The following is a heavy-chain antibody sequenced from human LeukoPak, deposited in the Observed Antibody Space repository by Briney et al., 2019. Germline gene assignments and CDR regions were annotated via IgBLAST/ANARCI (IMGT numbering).Heavy chain of an antibody. CDR3: AKTVASLDVFDI. J-gene: IGHJ3*02. Sequence: GGSLRLSCTVSGFTLSSYEMSWIRQAPGKGLEWVSSVDYSADSTHYADSVMGRFTISRDNSKNTLYLQMNSLRAEDTAVYYCAKTVASLDVFDIWGQGTMVTVSS. CDR2: VDYSADST. V-gene: IGHV3-23*01. CDR1: GFTLSSYE. D-gene: IGHD2-21*01.